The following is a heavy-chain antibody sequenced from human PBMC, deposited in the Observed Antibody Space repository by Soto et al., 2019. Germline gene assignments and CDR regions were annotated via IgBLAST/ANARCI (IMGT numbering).Heavy chain of an antibody. CDR2: ISGGGGST. V-gene: IGHV3-23*01. J-gene: IGHJ3*02. D-gene: IGHD3-3*01. CDR3: AKDWKYYDFWSGSQDAFDI. CDR1: GFTFSSYA. Sequence: GGSLRLSCAASGFTFSSYAMSWVRQAPGKGLEWVSAISGGGGSTYYADSVKGRFTISRDNSKNTLYLQMNSLRAEDTAVYYCAKDWKYYDFWSGSQDAFDIWGQGTMVTVSS.